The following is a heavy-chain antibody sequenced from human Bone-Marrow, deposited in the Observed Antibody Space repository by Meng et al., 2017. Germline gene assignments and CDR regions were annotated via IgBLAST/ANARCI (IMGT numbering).Heavy chain of an antibody. D-gene: IGHD2-8*01. Sequence: ASVKVSCKASGYTFTSYDINWVRQATGQGLEWMGRMNPNSGNTGYAQKFQGRVTMTRNTSISTAYMELSSLRSEDTAVYYCARAKGRNYKNIVLMVYAQDYGMDVWGQGSMVTVSS. CDR2: MNPNSGNT. J-gene: IGHJ6*02. V-gene: IGHV1-8*01. CDR1: GYTFTSYD. CDR3: ARAKGRNYKNIVLMVYAQDYGMDV.